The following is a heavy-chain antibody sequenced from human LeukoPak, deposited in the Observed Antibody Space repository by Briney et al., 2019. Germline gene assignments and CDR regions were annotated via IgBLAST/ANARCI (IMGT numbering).Heavy chain of an antibody. CDR2: ISWNSGSI. Sequence: PGRSLRLSCAASGFTFDDYAMHWVRQAPGKGLEWVSGISWNSGSIGYADSVKSRFTISRDNAKNSLYLQMNSLRAEDTALYYCAKDTVVLTVTGPGDYWGQGTLVTVSS. V-gene: IGHV3-9*01. CDR1: GFTFDDYA. J-gene: IGHJ4*02. CDR3: AKDTVVLTVTGPGDY. D-gene: IGHD4-17*01.